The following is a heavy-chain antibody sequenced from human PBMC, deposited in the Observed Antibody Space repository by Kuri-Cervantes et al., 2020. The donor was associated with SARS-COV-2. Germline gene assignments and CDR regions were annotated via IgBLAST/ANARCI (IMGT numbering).Heavy chain of an antibody. V-gene: IGHV1-46*03. D-gene: IGHD3-3*01. Sequence: ASVKVSCKASGYTLTSCYMHWVRQAPGQGLEWMGVINPNGGSTNYAQKFQGRVTMTRDTSTGTVYMELSSLRSEDTAVYYCAREDYGFWSGYSTEEKYNPFDPWGQGTLVTVSS. CDR1: GYTLTSCY. J-gene: IGHJ5*02. CDR3: AREDYGFWSGYSTEEKYNPFDP. CDR2: INPNGGST.